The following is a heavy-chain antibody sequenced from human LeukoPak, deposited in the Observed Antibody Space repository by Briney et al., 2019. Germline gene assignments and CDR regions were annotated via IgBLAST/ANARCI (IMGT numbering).Heavy chain of an antibody. Sequence: GGSLRLSCAASGFTFSTFWMSWVRQAPGKGLEWVANMKEDGSEKYYVDSVKGRFTISRDNAKNSLYLQMNSLRAEDTAVYYCARLRAFDIWGQGTMVTVSS. CDR2: MKEDGSEK. CDR3: ARLRAFDI. D-gene: IGHD2-21*02. CDR1: GFTFSTFW. J-gene: IGHJ3*02. V-gene: IGHV3-7*01.